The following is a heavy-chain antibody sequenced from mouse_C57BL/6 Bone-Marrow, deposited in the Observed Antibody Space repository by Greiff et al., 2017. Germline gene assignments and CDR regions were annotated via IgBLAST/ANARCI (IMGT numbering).Heavy chain of an antibody. CDR2: ISSGSSTI. Sequence: EVKLMESGGGLVKPGGSLKLSCAASGFTFSDYGMHWVRQAPVKGLEWVAYISSGSSTIYYADTVKGRFTISRDNAKTTLFLQLTSLRSEHTAMYYCARPGQDDFNYWGQGTALTVSS. V-gene: IGHV5-17*01. D-gene: IGHD3-2*02. J-gene: IGHJ2*01. CDR3: ARPGQDDFNY. CDR1: GFTFSDYG.